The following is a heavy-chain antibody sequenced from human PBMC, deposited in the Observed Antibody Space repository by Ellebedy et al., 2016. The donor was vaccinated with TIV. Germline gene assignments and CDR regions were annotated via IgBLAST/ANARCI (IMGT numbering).Heavy chain of an antibody. J-gene: IGHJ5*02. Sequence: SETLSLTXTVSGGSISSSSYYWGWIRQPPGKGLEWIGYIYHSGSTYYNPSLKSRVTISVDRSKNQFSLKLSSVTAADTAVYYCARGSPKGWFDPWGQGTLVTVSS. V-gene: IGHV4-39*01. CDR3: ARGSPKGWFDP. CDR2: IYHSGST. CDR1: GGSISSSSYY.